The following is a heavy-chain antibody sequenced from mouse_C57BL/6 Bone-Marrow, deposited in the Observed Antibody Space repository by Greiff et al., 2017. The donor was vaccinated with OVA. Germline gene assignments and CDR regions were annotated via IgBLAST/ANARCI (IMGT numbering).Heavy chain of an antibody. CDR3: VRGGAYDGYYPWFAY. Sequence: EVQLQESGPGLVKPSQSLSLTCSVTGYSITSGYYWNWIRQFPGNKLEWMGYIRDDGSNNYNPSLKNRISITRDTSKHQFFLKLNSVTTEDTAKYSAVRGGAYDGYYPWFAYWGQGTLVTVSA. J-gene: IGHJ3*01. D-gene: IGHD2-3*01. CDR1: GYSITSGYY. V-gene: IGHV3-6*01. CDR2: IRDDGSN.